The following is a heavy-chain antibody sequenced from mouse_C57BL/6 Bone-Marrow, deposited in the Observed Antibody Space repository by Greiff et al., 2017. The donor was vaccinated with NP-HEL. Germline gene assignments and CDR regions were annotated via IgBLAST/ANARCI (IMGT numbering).Heavy chain of an antibody. D-gene: IGHD2-4*01. Sequence: EVMLVESGGGLVQPGGSLSLSCAASGFTFTDYYMSWVRQPPGKALEWVGFIRNKANGYTIEYSASVKGRFTISRDTYQTNLYLQMNALTAEDSATYFCARSIYYDYAEESVYGMYYWGQGTAVTVSS. CDR3: ARSIYYDYAEESVYGMYY. V-gene: IGHV7-3*01. J-gene: IGHJ4*01. CDR1: GFTFTDYY. CDR2: IRNKANGYTI.